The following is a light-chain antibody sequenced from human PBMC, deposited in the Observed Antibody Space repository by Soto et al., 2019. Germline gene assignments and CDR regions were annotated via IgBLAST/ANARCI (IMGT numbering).Light chain of an antibody. V-gene: IGLV6-57*04. Sequence: NFMLTQPHSVSESPGKTVTISCTRSSGNIASTYVQWYQQRPGSAPTTVIYEDNQRPSGVPDRFSGSIDSSSNSASLTISGLKTEDVADYYCQSYDSNSVIFGGGTKLTVL. CDR1: SGNIASTY. J-gene: IGLJ2*01. CDR3: QSYDSNSVI. CDR2: EDN.